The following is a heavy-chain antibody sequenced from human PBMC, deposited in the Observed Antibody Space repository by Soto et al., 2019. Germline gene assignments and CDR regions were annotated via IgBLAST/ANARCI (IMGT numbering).Heavy chain of an antibody. D-gene: IGHD3-10*01. J-gene: IGHJ5*02. Sequence: PSETLSLTCAVYDGSFIPYYWTWIRQPPGKGLEWIGEISHSGDTNYSPSLKSRVTISLDTSKNQFSLRLSSVTAADSAVYYCASGDTTSLVRGLIKNCFDPWGQGTLVTVPS. V-gene: IGHV4-34*01. CDR2: ISHSGDT. CDR3: ASGDTTSLVRGLIKNCFDP. CDR1: DGSFIPYY.